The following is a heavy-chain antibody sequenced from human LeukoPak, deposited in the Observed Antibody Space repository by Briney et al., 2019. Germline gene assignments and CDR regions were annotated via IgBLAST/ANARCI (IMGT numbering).Heavy chain of an antibody. Sequence: GGSLRLSCAASGFNLSSYALNWVRQAPGRGLEWISGISNSGTSTYYADSVKGRFTISRDNSKNTMDLQMNSLRAEDTAIYYCEKGGWSTWCESCRQGTLVTVSS. D-gene: IGHD3-3*01. CDR3: EKGGWSTWCES. CDR1: GFNLSSYA. J-gene: IGHJ5*01. V-gene: IGHV3-23*01. CDR2: ISNSGTST.